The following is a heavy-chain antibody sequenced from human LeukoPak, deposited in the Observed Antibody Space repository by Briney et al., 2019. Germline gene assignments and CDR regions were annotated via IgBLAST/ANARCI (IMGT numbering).Heavy chain of an antibody. V-gene: IGHV4-59*13. CDR2: IYYSGST. CDR1: GASISVLY. D-gene: IGHD6-13*01. Sequence: PSETLSLTCTVSGASISVLYASWVRQPPGKGLEWIGYIYYSGSTNYNPSLKSRVTISIDTPKNQFSLKVNSVAVADTAVYYWARAKAGAGNDYFDGWGKGTLVTASS. J-gene: IGHJ4*02. CDR3: ARAKAGAGNDYFDG.